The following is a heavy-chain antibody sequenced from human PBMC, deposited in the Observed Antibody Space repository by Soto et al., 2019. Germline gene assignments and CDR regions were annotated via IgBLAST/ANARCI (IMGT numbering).Heavy chain of an antibody. CDR2: IYPGDSDM. J-gene: IGHJ4*02. CDR1: GYRFSNHW. V-gene: IGHV5-51*01. Sequence: PGESLKISCEGVGYRFSNHWIAWVRQMPEKGLEWMGTIYPGDSDMRYSPSFRGQVTTSLYKSINSSALQWGRLKASNTAKYYCARLCREFWSGPVYWGQGALVTASS. D-gene: IGHD3-3*01. CDR3: ARLCREFWSGPVY.